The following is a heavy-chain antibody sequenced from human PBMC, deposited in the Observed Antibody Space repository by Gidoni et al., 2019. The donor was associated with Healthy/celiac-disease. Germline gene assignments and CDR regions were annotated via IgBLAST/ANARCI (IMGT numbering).Heavy chain of an antibody. CDR3: ARHKYYYDRVGSRFDP. CDR2: IIPILGIA. Sequence: QVQLVQSGAEVKKPGSSVKVSCKASGGTFSSYAISWVRQAPGQGLEWMGRIIPILGIANYAQKFQGRVTITADKSTSTAYMELSSLRSEDTAVYYCARHKYYYDRVGSRFDPWGQGTLVTVSS. V-gene: IGHV1-69*04. D-gene: IGHD3-22*01. CDR1: GGTFSSYA. J-gene: IGHJ5*02.